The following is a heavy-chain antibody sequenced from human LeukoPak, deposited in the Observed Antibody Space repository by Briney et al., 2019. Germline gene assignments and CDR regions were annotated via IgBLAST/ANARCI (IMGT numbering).Heavy chain of an antibody. CDR1: GFTVSSNY. Sequence: PGGSLRLSCAASGFTVSSNYMSWVRQAPGKGLEWVSVIYSGGSTYYADSVKGRFTISRDNSKNTLYLQMNSLRAEDTAVYYCARDWPVTGANVLLWSWYGMDVWGQGTTVTVSS. V-gene: IGHV3-66*01. CDR2: IYSGGST. D-gene: IGHD3-10*01. CDR3: ARDWPVTGANVLLWSWYGMDV. J-gene: IGHJ6*02.